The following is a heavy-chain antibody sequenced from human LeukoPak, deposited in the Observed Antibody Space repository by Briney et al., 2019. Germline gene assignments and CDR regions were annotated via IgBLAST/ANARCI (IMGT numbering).Heavy chain of an antibody. CDR3: AKGLNIAAAGTYYYYGMDV. D-gene: IGHD6-13*01. CDR1: GFSFSSYA. J-gene: IGHJ6*02. Sequence: GGSLRLSCEASGFSFSSYAMNWVRQAPGKGLEWVSLISGTGGSTYYADSVRGRFTISRDNSKNTLYLQMNSLRAEDTAVYYCAKGLNIAAAGTYYYYGMDVWGQGTTVIVSS. CDR2: ISGTGGST. V-gene: IGHV3-23*01.